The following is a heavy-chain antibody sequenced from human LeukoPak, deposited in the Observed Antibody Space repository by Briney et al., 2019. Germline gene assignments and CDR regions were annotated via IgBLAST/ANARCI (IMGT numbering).Heavy chain of an antibody. CDR2: ISSSSSYI. D-gene: IGHD3-3*01. CDR1: GFTFSSYS. Sequence: GGPLRLSCAASGFTFSSYSMNWVRQAPGKGLEWVSSISSSSSYIYYADSVKGRFTISRDNAKNSLYLQTNSLRAEDTAVYYCARDLYDFWSGYQPFDYWGQGTLVTVSS. CDR3: ARDLYDFWSGYQPFDY. J-gene: IGHJ4*02. V-gene: IGHV3-21*01.